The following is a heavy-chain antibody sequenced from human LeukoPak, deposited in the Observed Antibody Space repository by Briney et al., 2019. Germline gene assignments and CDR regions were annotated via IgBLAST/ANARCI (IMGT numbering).Heavy chain of an antibody. CDR2: IYSGGST. D-gene: IGHD5-18*01. J-gene: IGHJ4*02. V-gene: IGHV3-66*04. CDR3: ARRAGSYGYPFDY. CDR1: GFTVSSNY. Sequence: PGGSLRLSCAASGFTVSSNYMSWVRQAPGKGLEWVSVIYSGGSTYYADSVKGRFTISRDNSKNTLYLQMNSLRAEDTAVYYCARRAGSYGYPFDYWGQGTLVTVSS.